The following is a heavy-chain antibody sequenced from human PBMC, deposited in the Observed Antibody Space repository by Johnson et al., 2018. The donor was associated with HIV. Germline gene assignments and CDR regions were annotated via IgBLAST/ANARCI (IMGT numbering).Heavy chain of an antibody. CDR3: AKQYYGSGGSVHAFDI. CDR2: ISYDGSNT. Sequence: QMLLVESGGGVVQPGRSLRLSCAASRITLSSYGMHWVRQAPGKGLEWVAVISYDGSNTYYADSVKGRFTVSRDNSKNTVYLQMNSLRAEDTAVYYCAKQYYGSGGSVHAFDIWGQGTMVTVSS. J-gene: IGHJ3*02. D-gene: IGHD3-10*01. CDR1: RITLSSYG. V-gene: IGHV3-30*18.